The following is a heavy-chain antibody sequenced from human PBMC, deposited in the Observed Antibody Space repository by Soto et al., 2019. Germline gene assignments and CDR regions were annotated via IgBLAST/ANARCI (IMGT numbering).Heavy chain of an antibody. CDR1: GGSISSGGYY. CDR2: IYYSGST. V-gene: IGHV4-31*03. Sequence: QVQLQESGPGLVKPSQTLSLTCTVSGGSISSGGYYWSWIRQHPGKGLEWIGYIYYSGSTYYNPSLRSRVTISVDTSKNQFSLKLSSVTAADTAVYYCARATSGSYYDNWFDPWGQGTLVTVSS. CDR3: ARATSGSYYDNWFDP. J-gene: IGHJ5*02. D-gene: IGHD3-10*01.